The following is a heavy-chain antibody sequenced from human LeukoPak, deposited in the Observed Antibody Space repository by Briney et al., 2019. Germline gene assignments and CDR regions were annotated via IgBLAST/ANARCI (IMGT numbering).Heavy chain of an antibody. V-gene: IGHV3-23*01. CDR3: AKAGSFIWFGERGAFDI. CDR1: GFTFSSYA. D-gene: IGHD3-10*01. Sequence: QTGGSLRLSCAASGFTFSSYAMSWVRQAPGKGLEWVSAISGSGGSTYYADSVKGRFTISRDNSKNTLYLQMNSLRAEDTAVYYCAKAGSFIWFGERGAFDIWSQGTMVTVSS. CDR2: ISGSGGST. J-gene: IGHJ3*02.